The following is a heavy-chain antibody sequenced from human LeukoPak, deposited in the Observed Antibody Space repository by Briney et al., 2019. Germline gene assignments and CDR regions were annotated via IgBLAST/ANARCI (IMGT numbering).Heavy chain of an antibody. CDR2: INQDGSLE. CDR3: ARDGHNGNDFDY. V-gene: IGHV3-7*01. CDR1: GFTFSNYY. D-gene: IGHD1-1*01. J-gene: IGHJ4*02. Sequence: GGSLRLSCAASGFTFSNYYLTWVRQAPGKGLEWVANINQDGSLERYVDSVKGRFTISRDNAENSVYLQMNSLRAEDTAVYYCARDGHNGNDFDYWGQGTLVTVSS.